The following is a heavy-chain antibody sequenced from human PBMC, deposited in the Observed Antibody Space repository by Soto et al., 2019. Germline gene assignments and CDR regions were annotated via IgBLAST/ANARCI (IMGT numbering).Heavy chain of an antibody. Sequence: EVQLLESGGGLVQPGGSLRLSCAASGFTFSSYDMSWVRQAPGMGLEWVSGISASGGNTYYADSVKGRFTVSRDNSKNTLYLQMNSLRAEDTALYYCGRDPNGDYVGAFDIWGQGTLVTVSS. V-gene: IGHV3-23*01. CDR1: GFTFSSYD. CDR3: GRDPNGDYVGAFDI. CDR2: ISASGGNT. D-gene: IGHD4-17*01. J-gene: IGHJ3*02.